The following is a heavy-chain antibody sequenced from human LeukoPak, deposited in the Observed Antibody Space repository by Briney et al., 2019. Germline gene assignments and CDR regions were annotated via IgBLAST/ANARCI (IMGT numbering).Heavy chain of an antibody. CDR2: IYYTGST. V-gene: IGHV4-39*01. CDR1: GGSISGSSYY. J-gene: IGHJ5*02. CDR3: ARQNPLNWFDP. Sequence: SETLSLTCTVSGGSISGSSYYWGCIRLPPGKGLEWIGRIYYTGSTYYNPSLKSRVTISVDTSKNQFSLNLTSVTAADTAVYYCARQNPLNWFDPWGQGTLVTVSS.